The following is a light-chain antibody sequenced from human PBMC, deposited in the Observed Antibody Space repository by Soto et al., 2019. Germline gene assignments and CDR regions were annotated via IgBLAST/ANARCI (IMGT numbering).Light chain of an antibody. J-gene: IGKJ4*01. CDR3: QQYDGWPLT. V-gene: IGKV3-15*01. CDR2: GAS. Sequence: EIVMTQSPATLSVSLGERATLSCRASQSVSSNLAWYQQTPGQPPRLLIYGASTRASGIPARFSGSGSGTEFTLTISSLQSEDFAVYYCQQYDGWPLTFGGGTKMEIK. CDR1: QSVSSN.